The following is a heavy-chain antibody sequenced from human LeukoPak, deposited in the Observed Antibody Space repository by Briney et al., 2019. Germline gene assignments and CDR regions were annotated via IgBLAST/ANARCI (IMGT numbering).Heavy chain of an antibody. CDR2: IRGGGHST. Sequence: GGSLRLSCAASGFTFSSYSMNWVRQAPGKGLEWVSAIRGGGHSTYYADSVKGRFTISRDNSKNTLYLQMNSLRAEDTALYYCAKGQNDYGDYLDFWGQGTLVTVSS. V-gene: IGHV3-23*01. J-gene: IGHJ4*02. CDR1: GFTFSSYS. D-gene: IGHD4-17*01. CDR3: AKGQNDYGDYLDF.